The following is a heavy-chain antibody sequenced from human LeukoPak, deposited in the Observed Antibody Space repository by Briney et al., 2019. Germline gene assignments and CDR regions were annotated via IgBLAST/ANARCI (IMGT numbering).Heavy chain of an antibody. CDR2: IYPGDSDT. D-gene: IGHD6-13*01. V-gene: IGHV5-51*01. Sequence: GESLMISCKGSGYSFTIYWIGRVRQMPGKGLEWMGIIYPGDSDTRYSPSFQGQVTISADKSISTAYLQWSSLKASDTAMYYCARLSGYSSSWYYFDYRGQGTLVTVSS. J-gene: IGHJ4*02. CDR3: ARLSGYSSSWYYFDY. CDR1: GYSFTIYW.